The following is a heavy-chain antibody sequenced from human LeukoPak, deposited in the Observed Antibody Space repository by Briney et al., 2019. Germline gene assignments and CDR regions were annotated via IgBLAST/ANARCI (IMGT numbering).Heavy chain of an antibody. J-gene: IGHJ5*02. Sequence: PGRSLRLSCAASGFTFSSYGMHWVRQAPGKGLEWVAVISYDGSNKYYADSVKGRFTISRDNSKNTLYLQMNSLRAEDTAVYYCARAHTAMARGWFDPWGQGTLVTVSS. D-gene: IGHD5-18*01. CDR1: GFTFSSYG. CDR3: ARAHTAMARGWFDP. CDR2: ISYDGSNK. V-gene: IGHV3-30*19.